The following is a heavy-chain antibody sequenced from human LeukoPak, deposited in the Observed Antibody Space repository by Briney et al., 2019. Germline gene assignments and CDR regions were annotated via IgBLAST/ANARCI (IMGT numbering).Heavy chain of an antibody. J-gene: IGHJ5*02. V-gene: IGHV3-7*01. CDR3: MTASRSSSWPPPT. D-gene: IGHD6-13*01. CDR2: IKQDGSEK. Sequence: GGSLRLSCAASGFTFSSYWMNWVRQAPGKGLGWVANIKQDGSEKKYVGSVKGRFTISRDNAKNSLYLQMNSLRAEDTAMYYCMTASRSSSWPPPTWGQGTLVTVSS. CDR1: GFTFSSYW.